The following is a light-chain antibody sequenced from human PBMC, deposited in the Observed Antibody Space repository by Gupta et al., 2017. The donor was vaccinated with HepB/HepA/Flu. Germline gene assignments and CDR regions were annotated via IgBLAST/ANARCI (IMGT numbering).Light chain of an antibody. J-gene: IGKJ4*01. Sequence: EIVLTQSPATLSLSPGERATLSCRASQSVSSNLAWYQQRPGQAPRLLIYNAYKRATDIPARFSGSGSGTDFTLTISSLEPEDFAVYYCQQRGSWPPLTFGGGTKVEIK. CDR2: NAY. CDR3: QQRGSWPPLT. CDR1: QSVSSN. V-gene: IGKV3-11*01.